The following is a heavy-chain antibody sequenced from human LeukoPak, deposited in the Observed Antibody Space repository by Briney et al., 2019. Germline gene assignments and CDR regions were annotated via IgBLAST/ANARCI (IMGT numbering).Heavy chain of an antibody. Sequence: SETLSLTCSVSGGSISGFYWSWIRQPPGQTLEWIGYIYSSGSTNYNPSLQSRVTMSVDTSKNQFSLKLSSVTAADTAVYYCASYNHYDSSGYYFWGGQGTLVTVSS. CDR3: ASYNHYDSSGYYFW. CDR2: IYSSGST. CDR1: GGSISGFY. J-gene: IGHJ4*02. D-gene: IGHD3-22*01. V-gene: IGHV4-4*09.